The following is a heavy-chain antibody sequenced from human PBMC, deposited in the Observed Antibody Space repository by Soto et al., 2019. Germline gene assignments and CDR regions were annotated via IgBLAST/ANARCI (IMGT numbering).Heavy chain of an antibody. D-gene: IGHD6-6*01. CDR2: ISPAGTNQ. CDR1: GFIFSDYA. Sequence: GGSLRLSCVASGFIFSDYAMHWARQAPGKGLEWVALISPAGTNQYYADSAKGRFTISRDNSKNTLYLQMNSLRPEDTGLYYCARENSRISPRLFQHWGHGTLVTVYS. CDR3: ARENSRISPRLFQH. V-gene: IGHV3-30-3*01. J-gene: IGHJ1*01.